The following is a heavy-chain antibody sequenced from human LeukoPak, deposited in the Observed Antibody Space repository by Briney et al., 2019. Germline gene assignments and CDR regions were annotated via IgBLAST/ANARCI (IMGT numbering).Heavy chain of an antibody. D-gene: IGHD3-10*01. J-gene: IGHJ4*02. V-gene: IGHV3-23*01. CDR1: GFTFSGYV. CDR2: ISGSGVTT. Sequence: GGSLRLSCVASGFTFSGYVMSWVRQAPGKGLQWVSAISGSGVTTYYADSVKGRFTISRDNSKNTLYLQMDSLRAEDTAVYYCARDNYYGSGSYYNVDQSAPGSFDYWGQGTLVTVSS. CDR3: ARDNYYGSGSYYNVDQSAPGSFDY.